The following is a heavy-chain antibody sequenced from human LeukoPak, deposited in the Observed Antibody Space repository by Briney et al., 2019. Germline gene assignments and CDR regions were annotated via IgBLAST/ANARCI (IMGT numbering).Heavy chain of an antibody. D-gene: IGHD1-26*01. J-gene: IGHJ3*02. CDR3: ARGGSYLSAFDI. V-gene: IGHV3-53*01. CDR1: GFTVISNY. CDR2: IYSGGST. Sequence: PGGSLRLSCAASGFTVISNYMSWVRQAPGKGLEWVSIIYSGGSTFYADSVKGRFTISRDNSKNTLYLQMNSLRAEDTAVYYCARGGSYLSAFDIWGQGTMVTVSS.